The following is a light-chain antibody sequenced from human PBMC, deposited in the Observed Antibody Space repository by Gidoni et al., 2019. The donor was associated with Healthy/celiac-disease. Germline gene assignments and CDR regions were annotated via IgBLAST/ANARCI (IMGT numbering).Light chain of an antibody. CDR3: CSYAGSYTHVV. Sequence: QSALTQPRSVSGSPGQSVTISCTGTSSDVGGYNYVSWYQQHPGKALKLLIYDVSKWPSGVPDRFSGSKSGNTASLTISGLQAEDEADYYCCSYAGSYTHVVFGGGTKLTVL. J-gene: IGLJ2*01. V-gene: IGLV2-11*01. CDR2: DVS. CDR1: SSDVGGYNY.